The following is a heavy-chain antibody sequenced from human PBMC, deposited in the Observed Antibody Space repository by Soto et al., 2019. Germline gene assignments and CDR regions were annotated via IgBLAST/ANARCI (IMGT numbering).Heavy chain of an antibody. CDR1: GGTFSSYA. D-gene: IGHD1-20*01. V-gene: IGHV1-69*13. J-gene: IGHJ6*02. CDR2: IIPIFGTA. Sequence: GASVKVSCKASGGTFSSYAISWVRQAPGQGLEWMGGIIPIFGTANYAQKFQGRVTITADESTSTAYMELRSLRSEDTAVYYCARGYDYYYGMDVWGQGTTVTVSS. CDR3: ARGYDYYYGMDV.